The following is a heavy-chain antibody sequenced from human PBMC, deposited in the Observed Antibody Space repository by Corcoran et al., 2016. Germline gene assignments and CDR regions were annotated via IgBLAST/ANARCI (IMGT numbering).Heavy chain of an antibody. CDR3: ARLRYSYGTGYFDY. CDR2: IYPGDSDT. J-gene: IGHJ4*02. CDR1: GYSFTSYW. V-gene: IGHV5-51*01. D-gene: IGHD5-18*01. Sequence: EVQLVQSGAEVKKPGESLKISCKVAGYSFTSYWIGWVRQMHGKGLEWMGIIYPGDSDTRYSPSFQGQVTIATDKSISTAYLQWSSLKASDTAMYYCARLRYSYGTGYFDYWGQGSVVTGSS.